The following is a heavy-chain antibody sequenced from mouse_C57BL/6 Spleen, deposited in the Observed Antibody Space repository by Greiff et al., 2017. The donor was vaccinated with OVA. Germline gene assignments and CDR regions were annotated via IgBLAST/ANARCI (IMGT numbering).Heavy chain of an antibody. CDR1: GFTFSDYY. CDR3: AREERGYYSNYDAMDY. CDR2: INYDGSST. J-gene: IGHJ4*01. V-gene: IGHV5-16*01. D-gene: IGHD2-5*01. Sequence: EVQLVESEGGLVQPGSSMKLSCTASGFTFSDYYMAWVRQVPEKGLEWVANINYDGSSTYYLDSLKSRFIISRDNAKNILYLQMSSLKSEDTATYYCAREERGYYSNYDAMDYWGQGTSVTVSS.